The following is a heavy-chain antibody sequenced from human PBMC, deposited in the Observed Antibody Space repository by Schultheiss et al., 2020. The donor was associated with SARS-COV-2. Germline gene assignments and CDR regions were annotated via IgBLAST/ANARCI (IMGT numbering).Heavy chain of an antibody. CDR2: ISSSSSYI. Sequence: GESLKISCAASGFTFSSYSMNWVRQAPGKGLEWVSSISSSSSYIYYADSVKGRFTISRDNAKNTLYLQMNSLRAEDTAVYYCTTFMSRGSRPLDYWGQGTLVTVSS. D-gene: IGHD1-26*01. CDR1: GFTFSSYS. V-gene: IGHV3-21*04. CDR3: TTFMSRGSRPLDY. J-gene: IGHJ4*02.